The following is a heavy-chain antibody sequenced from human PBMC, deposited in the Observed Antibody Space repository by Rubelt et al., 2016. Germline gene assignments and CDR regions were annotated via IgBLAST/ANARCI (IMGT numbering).Heavy chain of an antibody. D-gene: IGHD6-13*01. J-gene: IGHJ4*02. CDR1: GFIFTNYW. CDR2: IYPDDSDT. Sequence: EVQLVQSGAEVKKPGESLKISCKGSGFIFTNYWIGWVRQMPGRGLEWMGIIYPDDSDTRYSPSFQGQVTISADKSLPAAYLLWGSLNASDTAMYYCARHYGSSWLGYWSQRTLVTVSS. CDR3: ARHYGSSWLGY. V-gene: IGHV5-51*01.